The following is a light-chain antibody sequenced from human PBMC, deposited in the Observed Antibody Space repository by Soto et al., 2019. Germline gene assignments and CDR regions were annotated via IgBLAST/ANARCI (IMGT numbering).Light chain of an antibody. CDR1: QSVSSSY. J-gene: IGKJ3*01. V-gene: IGKV3-20*01. Sequence: EIVLTQSPGTLSLSPGERATLSCRASQSVSSSYLASYQQKPGQAPRLLIYCASSRATGIPDGFSVSGWGTDLPLAISSVEREDVAVYYCQQYGSSLFTFGPGTKVDIK. CDR3: QQYGSSLFT. CDR2: CAS.